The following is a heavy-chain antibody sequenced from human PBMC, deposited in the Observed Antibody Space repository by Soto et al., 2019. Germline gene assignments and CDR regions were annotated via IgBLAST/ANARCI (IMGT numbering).Heavy chain of an antibody. V-gene: IGHV2-5*02. CDR1: GFSLTTQGVH. Sequence: QITLKESGPTLVKPTQTLTLTCTFSGFSLTTQGVHVGWIRQPPGKALEWLALIYWDDKEVYSPSLTNRLTITKDTSKSQVVLTLATVDPVDTATYYCVYRDFGDYFFQFWGQGILVNVSS. CDR3: VYRDFGDYFFQF. J-gene: IGHJ4*02. D-gene: IGHD4-17*01. CDR2: IYWDDKE.